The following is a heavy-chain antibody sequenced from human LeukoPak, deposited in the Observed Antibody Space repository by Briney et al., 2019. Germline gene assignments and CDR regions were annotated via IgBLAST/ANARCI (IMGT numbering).Heavy chain of an antibody. CDR3: ARATYERYSGSSLDY. J-gene: IGHJ4*02. D-gene: IGHD1-26*01. Sequence: GASAKVSCKASGYTFTSYYMHSVRQAPGQGLEWMGIINPSGGSTSYAQKFQSRVTMTRDTSTSTVYMELSSLRSEDTAVYYCARATYERYSGSSLDYWGQGTLVTVSS. V-gene: IGHV1-46*01. CDR2: INPSGGST. CDR1: GYTFTSYY.